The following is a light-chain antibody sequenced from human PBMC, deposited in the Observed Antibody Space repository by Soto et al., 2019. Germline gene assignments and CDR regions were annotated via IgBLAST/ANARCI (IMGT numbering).Light chain of an antibody. CDR3: QQYKSYPWT. CDR2: KAS. J-gene: IGKJ1*01. V-gene: IGKV1-5*03. CDR1: QSISSW. Sequence: DIQMTQSPSTLSASVGDRVTITCRASQSISSWLAWYQQKPGKAPELLIYKASRLESGVPSRFSGSGSETEFTLTISSLQPDDFATYYCQQYKSYPWTFGQGTKVEIK.